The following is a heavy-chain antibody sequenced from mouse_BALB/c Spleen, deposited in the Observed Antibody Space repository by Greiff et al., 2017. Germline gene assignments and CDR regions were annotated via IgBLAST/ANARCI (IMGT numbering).Heavy chain of an antibody. CDR2: INPSTGYT. V-gene: IGHV1-7*01. CDR1: GYTFTSYW. J-gene: IGHJ2*01. CDR3: ARSRWDGNYFDY. D-gene: IGHD4-1*01. Sequence: QVQLKQSGAELAKPGASVKMSCKASGYTFTSYWMHWVKQRPGQGLEWIGYINPSTGYTEYNQKFKDKATLTADKSSSTAYMQLSSLTSEDSAVYYCARSRWDGNYFDYWGQGTTLTVSS.